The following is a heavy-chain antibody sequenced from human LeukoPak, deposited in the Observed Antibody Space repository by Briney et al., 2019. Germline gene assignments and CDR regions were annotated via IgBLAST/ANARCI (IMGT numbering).Heavy chain of an antibody. CDR2: ISGSGGST. CDR1: GFTFSSYA. J-gene: IGHJ4*02. Sequence: QTGGSLRLSCAASGFTFSSYAMSWVRQAPGKGLEWVSAISGSGGSTYYADSVKGRFTISRDNSKNTLYLQMNSLRAEDTAVYYCAKDLFMEMTTLPFDNWGQGTLVTVSS. D-gene: IGHD5-24*01. CDR3: AKDLFMEMTTLPFDN. V-gene: IGHV3-23*01.